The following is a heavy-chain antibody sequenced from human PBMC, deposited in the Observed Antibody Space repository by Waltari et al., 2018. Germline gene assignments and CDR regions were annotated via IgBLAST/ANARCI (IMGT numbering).Heavy chain of an antibody. J-gene: IGHJ5*02. CDR1: GYTFTSYD. D-gene: IGHD2-2*01. V-gene: IGHV1-8*01. CDR3: ARGTRSFDT. CDR2: MNPKSGNT. Sequence: QVQLVQSGAEVKKPGDSVKSSCKASGYTFTSYDVNWVRQAAGQGLEWMGWMNPKSGNTGYAQKFQGRVTMTRNTSISSAYMELSSLTSEDTAVYYCARGTRSFDTWGQGTLVTVSP.